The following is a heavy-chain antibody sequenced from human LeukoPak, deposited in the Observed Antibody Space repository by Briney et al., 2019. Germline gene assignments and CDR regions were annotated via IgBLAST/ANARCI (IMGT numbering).Heavy chain of an antibody. J-gene: IGHJ6*02. CDR3: ARDAGYSSSYAQDYYYYYGMDV. D-gene: IGHD6-13*01. CDR1: WFTVRSNY. V-gene: IGHV3-53*01. Sequence: PGGALRISCAAPWFTVRSNYLSRVRPAPGKGLGWGSVFYYGGSTYYADSVKGRFTISRDNAKNSLYLQMNSLRAEDTAVYYCARDAGYSSSYAQDYYYYYGMDVWGQGTTVTVSS. CDR2: FYYGGST.